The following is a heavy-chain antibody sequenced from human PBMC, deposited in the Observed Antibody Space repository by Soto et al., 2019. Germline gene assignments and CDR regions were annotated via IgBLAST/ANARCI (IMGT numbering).Heavy chain of an antibody. CDR3: APCRRSSGDAFEF. V-gene: IGHV2-5*01. CDR2: IYWNDDE. J-gene: IGHJ3*01. D-gene: IGHD6-6*01. Sequence: SGPTLVNPTHTLTLTCTFSGFSLTTSGVGVGWIRQPPGKALEWLALIYWNDDERYSPSLRSRLTITKDTSKNQVVLTMTNMDSVNTATYYCAPCRRSSGDAFEFWGRRTMLAV. CDR1: GFSLTTSGVG.